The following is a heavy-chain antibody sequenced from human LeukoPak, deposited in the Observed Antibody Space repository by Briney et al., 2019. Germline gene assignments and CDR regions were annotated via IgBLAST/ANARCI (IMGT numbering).Heavy chain of an antibody. Sequence: PGRSLRLSCAASGFTFSSYGIHWVRQAPGKGLEWVAVIWYDGSNKYYADSVKGRFTISRDNSKNTLYLQMNSLRAEDTAVYYCARDSGYSGYGGIDYWGQGTLVTVSS. V-gene: IGHV3-33*01. J-gene: IGHJ4*02. CDR2: IWYDGSNK. CDR3: ARDSGYSGYGGIDY. CDR1: GFTFSSYG. D-gene: IGHD5-12*01.